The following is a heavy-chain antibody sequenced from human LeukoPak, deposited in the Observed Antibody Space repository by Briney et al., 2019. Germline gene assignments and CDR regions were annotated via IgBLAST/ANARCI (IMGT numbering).Heavy chain of an antibody. V-gene: IGHV3-11*03. CDR2: ISRSGNDI. D-gene: IGHD3/OR15-3a*01. CDR1: GFIFSGYY. Sequence: PGGSLRLSCATSGFIFSGYYMSWIRQAPGKGLEGVSYISRSGNDITYADSVKGRFTISRDNAKGSLYLQMNSLRAADTAVYYCGTHAGRTGSDDWGQGTLVTVSS. CDR3: GTHAGRTGSDD. J-gene: IGHJ4*02.